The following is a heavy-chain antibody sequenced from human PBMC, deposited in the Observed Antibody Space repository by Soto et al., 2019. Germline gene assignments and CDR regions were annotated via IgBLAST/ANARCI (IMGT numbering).Heavy chain of an antibody. Sequence: EVQLVESGGAVVQPGGSLRLSCAASGFTFSSYWMHWVRQAPGKGLVWVSRIISDGSSTTYADSVKGRFTISRDNAKNTLYLQMNSLRVEDTAVYYCVRHFDKRGQGTLVTVSS. V-gene: IGHV3-74*01. CDR1: GFTFSSYW. CDR2: IISDGSST. J-gene: IGHJ4*02. CDR3: VRHFDK.